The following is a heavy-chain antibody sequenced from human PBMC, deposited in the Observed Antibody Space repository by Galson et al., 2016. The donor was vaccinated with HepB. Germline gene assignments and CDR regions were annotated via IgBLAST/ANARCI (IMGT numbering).Heavy chain of an antibody. CDR1: GFTFSSHA. V-gene: IGHV3-30-3*01. D-gene: IGHD2-2*01. CDR3: ARADCSGTYCHVKDH. Sequence: SLSISCAASGFTFSSHAMHWVRQAPGKGLGWVAVISNDAHTTDVADFVKGRFIISRDNSKNTLHLQMTTLTAEDTAVYYCARADCSGTYCHVKDHWGRGTLGTVSS. J-gene: IGHJ4*02. CDR2: ISNDAHTT.